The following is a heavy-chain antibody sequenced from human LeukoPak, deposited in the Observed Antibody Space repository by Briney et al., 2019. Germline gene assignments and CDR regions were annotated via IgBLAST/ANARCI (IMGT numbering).Heavy chain of an antibody. CDR2: ISSSSSYI. J-gene: IGHJ4*02. D-gene: IGHD6-13*01. CDR1: GGSISSSN. Sequence: ETLSLTCAVSGGSISSSNWWSWVRRAPGKGLEWVSSISSSSSYIYYADSVKGRFTISRDNAKNSLYLQMNSLRAEDTALYYCARGPIAAADYYFDYWGQGTLVTVSS. V-gene: IGHV3-21*04. CDR3: ARGPIAAADYYFDY.